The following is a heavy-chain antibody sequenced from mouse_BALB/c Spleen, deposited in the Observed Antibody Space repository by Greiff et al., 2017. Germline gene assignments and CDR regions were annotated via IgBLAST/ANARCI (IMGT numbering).Heavy chain of an antibody. CDR2: ISSVGST. D-gene: IGHD2-13*01. V-gene: IGHV5-6-5*01. Sequence: EVMLVESGGGLVKPGGSLKLSCAASGFTFSSYAMSWVRQTPEKRLEWVASISSVGSTYYPDSVKGRFTISRDNARNILYLQMSSLRSEDTAMYYCARWGDLTDQTFYYAMDYWGQGTSVTVSS. CDR1: GFTFSSYA. J-gene: IGHJ4*01. CDR3: ARWGDLTDQTFYYAMDY.